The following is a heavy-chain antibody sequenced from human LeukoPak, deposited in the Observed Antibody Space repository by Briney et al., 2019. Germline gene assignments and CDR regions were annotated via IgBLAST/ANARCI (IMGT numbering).Heavy chain of an antibody. CDR3: ARDRKVQLERPAFYY. CDR2: IIPIFGTA. J-gene: IGHJ4*02. CDR1: GGTFISYA. Sequence: GASVKVSCKASGGTFISYAISWVRQAPGQGLEWMGGIIPIFGTANYAQKSQGRVTITADKSTSTAYMELSSLRSEDTAVYYCARDRKVQLERPAFYYWGQGTLVTVSS. V-gene: IGHV1-69*06. D-gene: IGHD1-1*01.